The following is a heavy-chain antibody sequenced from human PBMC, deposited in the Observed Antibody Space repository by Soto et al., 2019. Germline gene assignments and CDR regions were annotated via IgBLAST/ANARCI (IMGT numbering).Heavy chain of an antibody. J-gene: IGHJ6*01. CDR3: SGDPSGYDEGAWYHGVDV. D-gene: IGHD5-12*01. Sequence: GGSVRLSCAASGVRVRSNYMIWVLQAPGDGLEWVGIIYINGSTDYADSVQGRFSVSRDIYKNTLFLQMNNLRAEDTAAYFCSGDPSGYDEGAWYHGVDVWGQGTTVTVSS. CDR2: IYINGST. V-gene: IGHV3-53*01. CDR1: GVRVRSNY.